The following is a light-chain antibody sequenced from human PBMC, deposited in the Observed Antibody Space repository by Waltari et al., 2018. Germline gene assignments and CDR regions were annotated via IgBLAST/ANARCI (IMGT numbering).Light chain of an antibody. CDR1: QRVGSSS. CDR3: QQHGTLPAT. CDR2: RAS. J-gene: IGKJ1*01. Sequence: DIVLTQSPGTASLSPGERVTLSCRARQRVGSSSLAWYQQKPGQAPSLVSYRASRRATVIPDRFIGSGSGTDFSLTISRLEPEDFAVYYCQQHGTLPATFGQGTKVEIK. V-gene: IGKV3-20*01.